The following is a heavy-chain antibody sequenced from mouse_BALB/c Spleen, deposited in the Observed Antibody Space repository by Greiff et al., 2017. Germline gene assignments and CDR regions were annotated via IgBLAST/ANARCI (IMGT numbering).Heavy chain of an antibody. J-gene: IGHJ4*01. CDR1: GFTFTDYY. CDR2: IRNKANGYTT. CDR3: ARAPFYGNYVSYAMDY. Sequence: EVQVVESGGGLVQPGGSLRLSCATSGFTFTDYYMSWVRQPPGKALEWLGFIRNKANGYTTEYSASVKGRFTISRDNSQSILYLQMNTLRAEDSATYYCARAPFYGNYVSYAMDYWGQGTSVTVSS. D-gene: IGHD2-1*01. V-gene: IGHV7-3*02.